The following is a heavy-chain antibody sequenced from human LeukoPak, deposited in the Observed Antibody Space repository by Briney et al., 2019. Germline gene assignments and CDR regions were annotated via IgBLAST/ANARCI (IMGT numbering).Heavy chain of an antibody. CDR3: ARGWGFNDY. V-gene: IGHV4-59*01. CDR1: GGSISSYY. Sequence: PSETLSLTCTVSGGSISSYYWSWIRQPPGKGLEWIGYVHYSGSTNYNPSLKSRVTISVDTSKSQFSLNLTSGTAADTAVYYCARGWGFNDYWGQGTLVTVSS. D-gene: IGHD7-27*01. CDR2: VHYSGST. J-gene: IGHJ4*02.